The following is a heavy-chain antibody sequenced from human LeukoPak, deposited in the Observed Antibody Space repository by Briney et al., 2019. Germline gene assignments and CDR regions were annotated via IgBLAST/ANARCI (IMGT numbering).Heavy chain of an antibody. D-gene: IGHD3-10*01. CDR3: ARVGGSVGDY. Sequence: PSGTLSLTCAVYGGSFSGYYWSWIRQAPGKGLEWIGEINHSGSTNYNPSLKSRVTISVDTSKNQFSLKLSSVTAADTAVYYCARVGGSVGDYWGQGTLVTVSS. CDR2: INHSGST. CDR1: GGSFSGYY. J-gene: IGHJ4*02. V-gene: IGHV4-34*01.